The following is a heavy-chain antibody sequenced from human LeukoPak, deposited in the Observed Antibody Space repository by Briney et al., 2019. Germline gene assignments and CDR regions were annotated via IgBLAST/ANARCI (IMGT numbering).Heavy chain of an antibody. CDR3: ARAKDGYNFVYGIDY. D-gene: IGHD5-24*01. CDR2: IIPIFGTA. V-gene: IGHV1-69*13. Sequence: GASVKVSCKASGYTFTSYAIHWVRQAPGQRLEWMGGIIPIFGTANYAQKFQGRVTITADESTSTAYMELSSLRSEDTAVFYCARAKDGYNFVYGIDYWGQGTLVTVSS. J-gene: IGHJ4*02. CDR1: GYTFTSYA.